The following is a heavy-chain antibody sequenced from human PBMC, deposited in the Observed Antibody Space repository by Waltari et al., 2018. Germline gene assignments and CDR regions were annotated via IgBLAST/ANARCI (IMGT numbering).Heavy chain of an antibody. CDR1: GGSISSGGYY. CDR3: ARGGLELLSYFDY. J-gene: IGHJ4*02. Sequence: QVQLQESGPGLVKPSQTLSLTCTVSGGSISSGGYYWSWIRQHPGKGLEWIGYIYYSGITYYNPSLKSRVTISVDTSKNQFSLKLSSVTAADTAVYYCARGGLELLSYFDYWGQGTLVTVSS. CDR2: IYYSGIT. D-gene: IGHD1-7*01. V-gene: IGHV4-31*03.